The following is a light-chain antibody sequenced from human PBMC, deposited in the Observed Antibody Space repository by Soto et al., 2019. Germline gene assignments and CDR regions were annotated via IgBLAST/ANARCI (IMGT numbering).Light chain of an antibody. V-gene: IGKV1-5*01. CDR2: DAS. Sequence: DIQMTQSPSTLSASVRDRVTITCRASQSISSWLAWYQQKPGKAPKLLIYDASSLESGGPSRFSGSGSGTEFTPTISRLQPDDFATYYCQQYNSYPWTFGQGTKVDIK. CDR3: QQYNSYPWT. CDR1: QSISSW. J-gene: IGKJ1*01.